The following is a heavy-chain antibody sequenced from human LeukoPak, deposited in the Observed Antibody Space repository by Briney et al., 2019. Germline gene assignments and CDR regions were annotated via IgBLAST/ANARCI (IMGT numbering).Heavy chain of an antibody. J-gene: IGHJ4*02. CDR2: IYTSGSS. Sequence: SETLTLTCTASGGSISSGSNYWSWIRQPAGKGLEWIGRIYTSGSSNYNPSLKRRATISVDTSKNQFSLKLSSVTAADTAVYYCARGRVGDGYNRRTYYFDYWGQGTLVAVSS. V-gene: IGHV4-61*02. CDR1: GGSISSGSNY. D-gene: IGHD5-24*01. CDR3: ARGRVGDGYNRRTYYFDY.